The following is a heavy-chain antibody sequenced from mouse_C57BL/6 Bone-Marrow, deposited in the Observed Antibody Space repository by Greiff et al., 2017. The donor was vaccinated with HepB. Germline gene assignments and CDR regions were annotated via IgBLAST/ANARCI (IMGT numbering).Heavy chain of an antibody. CDR3: ASSNPITTVVAGAMDY. Sequence: EVQVVESGGGLVKPGGSLKLSCAASGFTFSSYAMSWVRQTPEKRLAWVATISDGGSYTYYPDNVKGRFTISRDNAKNDLYLQMSHLKSEDTAMYYCASSNPITTVVAGAMDYWGQGTSVTVSS. CDR2: ISDGGSYT. D-gene: IGHD1-1*01. J-gene: IGHJ4*01. V-gene: IGHV5-4*01. CDR1: GFTFSSYA.